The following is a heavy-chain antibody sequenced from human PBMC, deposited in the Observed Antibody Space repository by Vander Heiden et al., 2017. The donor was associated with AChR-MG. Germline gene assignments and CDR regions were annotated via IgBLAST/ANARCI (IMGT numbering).Heavy chain of an antibody. V-gene: IGHV1-69*11. CDR2: IVPVLGTP. CDR3: TRDQGYCTNAVCYGLTGFDV. CDR1: GGFFSNIA. J-gene: IGHJ4*02. Sequence: QVQLVQSGAEVKRTGSSVTLSRKADGGFFSNIAVSWVRQAPGQGLEWMGRIVPVLGTPNYAQKFQGRVTITADESTGTTHLELRRLTSDDAAVYYCTRDQGYCTNAVCYGLTGFDVLGRGTLVTVAS. D-gene: IGHD2-8*01.